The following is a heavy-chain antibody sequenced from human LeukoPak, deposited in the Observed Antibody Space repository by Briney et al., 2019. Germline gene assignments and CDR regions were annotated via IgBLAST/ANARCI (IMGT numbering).Heavy chain of an antibody. D-gene: IGHD2-15*01. Sequence: PGGSLRLSCAASGFTVSSYEMNWVRQAPGKGLEWVSYISSSGSTIYYADSVKGRFTISRDNAKDSLYLQMNSLRAEDTAVYYCARERMMGYNRFDPWGQGTLVTVSS. CDR2: ISSSGSTI. CDR3: ARERMMGYNRFDP. V-gene: IGHV3-48*03. CDR1: GFTVSSYE. J-gene: IGHJ5*02.